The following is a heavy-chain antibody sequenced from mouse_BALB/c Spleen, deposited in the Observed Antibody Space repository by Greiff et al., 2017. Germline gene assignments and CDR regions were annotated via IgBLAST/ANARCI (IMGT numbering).Heavy chain of an antibody. Sequence: EVQLVESGGGLVQPGGSRKLSCAASGFTFSSFGMHWVRQAPEKGLEWVAYISSGSSTIYYADTVKGRFTISRDNPKNTLFLQMTSLRSEDTAMYYCARSGYRGYYYAMDYWGQGTSVTVSS. CDR1: GFTFSSFG. CDR2: ISSGSSTI. J-gene: IGHJ4*01. D-gene: IGHD3-1*01. V-gene: IGHV5-17*02. CDR3: ARSGYRGYYYAMDY.